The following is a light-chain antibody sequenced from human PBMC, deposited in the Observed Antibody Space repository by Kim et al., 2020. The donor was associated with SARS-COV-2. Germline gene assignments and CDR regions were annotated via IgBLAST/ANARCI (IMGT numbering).Light chain of an antibody. J-gene: IGLJ3*02. CDR2: DVS. CDR3: SSYTSSSNLV. V-gene: IGLV2-14*04. Sequence: STNIATTGNSSAVGDYNYVSCYQKPPGKALNLMIYDVSNRPAGVSNRFSGSKYGKTASLTTSGLQAEDEADYYSSSYTSSSNLVFGGGTQLTVL. CDR1: SSAVGDYNY.